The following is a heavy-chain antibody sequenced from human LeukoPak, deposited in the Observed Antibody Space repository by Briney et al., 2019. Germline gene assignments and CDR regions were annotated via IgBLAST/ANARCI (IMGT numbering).Heavy chain of an antibody. CDR1: GYTFTGYY. CDR3: ARYAVRGGNTDY. Sequence: ASVKVSCKASGYTFTGYYMHWVRQAPGQGLEWMGWINPNSGGTNYAQKFQGRVTMTRDTSISTAYMELSRLRSDDTAVYYCARYAVRGGNTDYWGQGTLVTVSS. J-gene: IGHJ4*02. CDR2: INPNSGGT. D-gene: IGHD3-10*01. V-gene: IGHV1-2*02.